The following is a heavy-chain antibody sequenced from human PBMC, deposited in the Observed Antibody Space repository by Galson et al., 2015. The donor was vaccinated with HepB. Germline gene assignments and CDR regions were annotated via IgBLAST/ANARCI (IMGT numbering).Heavy chain of an antibody. CDR1: RYNFTNYW. J-gene: IGHJ3*01. CDR2: IDPVDSYT. CDR3: ARQAIGYSSRGDGFDL. Sequence: QSGAEVKKPGESLRISCQGSRYNFTNYWVTWVRQMPGEGLEWMGKIDPVDSYTNYSPSFQGHVTISTDKSISTAYLQWSSLKASDTAMYYCARQAIGYSSRGDGFDLWGQGTLVTLSS. V-gene: IGHV5-10-1*01. D-gene: IGHD6-19*01.